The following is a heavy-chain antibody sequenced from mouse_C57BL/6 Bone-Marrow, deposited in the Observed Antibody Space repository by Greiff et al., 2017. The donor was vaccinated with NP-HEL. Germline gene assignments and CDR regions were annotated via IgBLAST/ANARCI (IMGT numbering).Heavy chain of an antibody. V-gene: IGHV1-52*01. CDR2: IDPSDSET. CDR3: ARSGGYRAMDY. Sequence: VQLQQPGAELVRPGSSVKLSCKASGYTFTSYWMHWVKQRPIQGLEWIGNIDPSDSETHYNQKFKDKATLTVDKSSSTAYMQLSSLTSEDSAVYYCARSGGYRAMDYWGQGTSVTVSS. D-gene: IGHD3-2*02. J-gene: IGHJ4*01. CDR1: GYTFTSYW.